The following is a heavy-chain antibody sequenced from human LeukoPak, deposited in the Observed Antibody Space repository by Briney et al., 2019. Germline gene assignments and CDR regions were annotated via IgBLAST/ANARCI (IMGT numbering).Heavy chain of an antibody. CDR1: GFTFDDYA. D-gene: IGHD2-8*01. CDR3: AKDLYCTNGVCPSYYYGMDV. J-gene: IGHJ6*02. Sequence: GGSLRLSCAASGFTFDDYAMHWVRQAPGKGLEWVSLISGDGGSTYYADSVEGRFTISRDNSKNSLYLQMNSLRTEDTALYYCAKDLYCTNGVCPSYYYGMDVWGQGTTVTVSS. V-gene: IGHV3-43*02. CDR2: ISGDGGST.